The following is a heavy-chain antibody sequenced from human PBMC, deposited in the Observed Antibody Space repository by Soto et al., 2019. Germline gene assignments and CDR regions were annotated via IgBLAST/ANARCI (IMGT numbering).Heavy chain of an antibody. CDR3: AKVGAGDFKYINWFDP. J-gene: IGHJ5*02. V-gene: IGHV3-30*18. D-gene: IGHD2-21*02. CDR2: ISYDGSNK. Sequence: GGSLRLSCAASGFTFSSYGMHWVRQAPGKGLEWVAVISYDGSNKYYADSVKGRFTISRDNSKNTLYLQMNSLRAEDTAVYYCAKVGAGDFKYINWFDPCGQRPLVTVSS. CDR1: GFTFSSYG.